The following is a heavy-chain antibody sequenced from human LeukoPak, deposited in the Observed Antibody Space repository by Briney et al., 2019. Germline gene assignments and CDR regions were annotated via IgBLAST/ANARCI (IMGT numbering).Heavy chain of an antibody. CDR2: ISWNSGSI. CDR3: AKGGNYYYMDV. CDR1: GFTFDDYA. J-gene: IGHJ6*03. V-gene: IGHV3-9*01. Sequence: GGSLRLSCAASGFTFDDYAMHWVRQAPGKGLEWVSGISWNSGSIGYADSVKGRFTISRDNAKNSLYLQMNSLRAEDTAVYYCAKGGNYYYMDVWGKGTTVTVSS.